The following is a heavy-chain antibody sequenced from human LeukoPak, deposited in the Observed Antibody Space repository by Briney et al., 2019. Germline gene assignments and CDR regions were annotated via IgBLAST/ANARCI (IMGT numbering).Heavy chain of an antibody. CDR3: ARENGYSSSWYSRKPEYFDY. Sequence: SETLSLTCTVSGGSISSSSYYWGWIRQPPGKGLEWIGSIYYSGSTYYNPSLKSRVTISVDTSKNQFSLKLSSVTAADTAVYYCARENGYSSSWYSRKPEYFDYWGQGTLVTVSP. J-gene: IGHJ4*02. V-gene: IGHV4-39*02. CDR2: IYYSGST. CDR1: GGSISSSSYY. D-gene: IGHD6-13*01.